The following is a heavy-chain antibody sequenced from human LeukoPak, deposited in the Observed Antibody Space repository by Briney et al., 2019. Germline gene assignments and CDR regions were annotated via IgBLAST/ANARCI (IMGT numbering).Heavy chain of an antibody. CDR1: GFPFSDFS. Sequence: GGSLRLSCATSGFPFSDFSMTWVRQAPGKGLEWISTTNSGGTSTYYAESVKGRFTISRDNSKNALYLQMSSLRVEDTAIYYCAKQSYARSLGEGGPGTLVTASS. D-gene: IGHD2-8*01. CDR3: AKQSYARSLGE. V-gene: IGHV3-23*01. CDR2: TNSGGTST. J-gene: IGHJ4*02.